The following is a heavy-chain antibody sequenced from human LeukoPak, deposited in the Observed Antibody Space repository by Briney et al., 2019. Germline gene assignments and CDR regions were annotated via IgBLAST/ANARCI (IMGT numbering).Heavy chain of an antibody. CDR2: IHHSGST. Sequence: PSETLSLTCTVSGGSISSYYWSWIRQPPGKGLEWIGSIHHSGSTYYNPSLKSRVTISVDTSRNQVSLKLSSVTAADTAVFYCARDRDYYESSGYQRGGYFDYWGQGTLVTVSS. J-gene: IGHJ4*02. CDR1: GGSISSYY. D-gene: IGHD3-22*01. V-gene: IGHV4-59*12. CDR3: ARDRDYYESSGYQRGGYFDY.